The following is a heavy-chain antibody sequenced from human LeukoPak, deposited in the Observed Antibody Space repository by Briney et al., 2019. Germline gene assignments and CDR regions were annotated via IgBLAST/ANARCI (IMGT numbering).Heavy chain of an antibody. V-gene: IGHV3-53*05. CDR1: GFTVSSNS. J-gene: IGHJ4*02. CDR3: ARRAGAYSHPYDY. Sequence: GGSLRLSCTVSGFTVSSNSMSWVRQAPGKGLEWVSFIYGDNTHYSDSVKGRFTISRDNSKNTLYLQMNSLRAEDTAVYYCARRAGAYSHPYDYWGQGTLVTVSS. CDR2: IYGDNT. D-gene: IGHD4/OR15-4a*01.